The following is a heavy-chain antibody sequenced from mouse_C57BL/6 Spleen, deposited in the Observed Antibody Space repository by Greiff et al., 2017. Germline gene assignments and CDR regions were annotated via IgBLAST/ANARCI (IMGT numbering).Heavy chain of an antibody. V-gene: IGHV5-4*01. Sequence: EVQLVESGGGLVKPGGSLKLSCAASGFTFSSYAMSWVRQTPEKRLEWVATISDGGSYTYYPDNVKGRFTISRDNAKNNLYLQMSHLKSEDTAMYYCAREGDSKEGFDYAMDYWGQGTSVTVSS. J-gene: IGHJ4*01. CDR3: AREGDSKEGFDYAMDY. D-gene: IGHD2-5*01. CDR1: GFTFSSYA. CDR2: ISDGGSYT.